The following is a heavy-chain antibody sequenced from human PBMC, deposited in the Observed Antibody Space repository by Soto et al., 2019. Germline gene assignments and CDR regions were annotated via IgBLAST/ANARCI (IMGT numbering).Heavy chain of an antibody. D-gene: IGHD6-13*01. J-gene: IGHJ4*02. V-gene: IGHV4-4*02. CDR2: VYRTGST. Sequence: SETLSLTCAVSGGSISTSNWWSWVRQPPAKGLEWIGEVYRTGSTNYNPSLESRLTISVDKSKNQFSLKLTSVTAADTAVYYCARARATIAAAAIFDCWGQGALVTVPQ. CDR3: ARARATIAAAAIFDC. CDR1: GGSISTSNW.